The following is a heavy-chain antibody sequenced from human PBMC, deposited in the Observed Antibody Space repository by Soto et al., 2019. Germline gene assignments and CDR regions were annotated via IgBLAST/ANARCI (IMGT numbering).Heavy chain of an antibody. CDR1: RFIFSSYW. CDR2: INSDGSST. D-gene: IGHD1-26*01. CDR3: ARAPRDIWELPGY. V-gene: IGHV3-74*01. J-gene: IGHJ4*02. Sequence: EVQLVESGGGLVQPGGSLRLSCAASRFIFSSYWMHWVRQAPEKGPVWVSRINSDGSSTSYADSVKGRFTISRDNAKNTLYLQMNSLRAEDTAVYYCARAPRDIWELPGYWGQGTLVTVSS.